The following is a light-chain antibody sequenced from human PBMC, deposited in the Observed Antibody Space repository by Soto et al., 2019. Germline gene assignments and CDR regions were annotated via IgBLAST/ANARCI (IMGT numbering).Light chain of an antibody. CDR2: GAS. CDR1: QSVTYN. Sequence: EIVMTQSPATLSVSPGERVTLSCRATQSVTYNLAWYQQKPGQAPRLLIYGASTRATGIPVRFSGSASGTEFTLTISSLQSEDFTVYYCQQYNKWPLTFGQGTKVDIK. CDR3: QQYNKWPLT. J-gene: IGKJ1*01. V-gene: IGKV3-15*01.